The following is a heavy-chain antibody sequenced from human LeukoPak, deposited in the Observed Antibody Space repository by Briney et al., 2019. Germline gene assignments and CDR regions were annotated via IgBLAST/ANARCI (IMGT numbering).Heavy chain of an antibody. Sequence: GGSLRLSCAASGFTFSGSPILWVRQASGKGLEWVGRIRSKADNYATAYAASVQGRCTISRDDSKSTAYLQLNSLKTEDTAVYYCTQSNYWGQGALITVSS. CDR3: TQSNY. CDR1: GFTFSGSP. V-gene: IGHV3-73*01. J-gene: IGHJ4*02. CDR2: IRSKADNYAT.